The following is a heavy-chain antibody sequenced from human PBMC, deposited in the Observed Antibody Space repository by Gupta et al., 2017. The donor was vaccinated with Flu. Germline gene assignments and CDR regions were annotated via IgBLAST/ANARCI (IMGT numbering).Heavy chain of an antibody. D-gene: IGHD2-2*01. CDR1: GFTFSGSA. Sequence: EVQLVESGGGLVQPGGSLKLSCAASGFTFSGSAMHWVRQASGKGLEWVGRIRSKANSYATAYAASVKGRFTISRDDSKNTAYLQMNSLKTEDTAVYYCTRSGYCSSTSCSTWCQGTLVTVSS. CDR3: TRSGYCSSTSCST. CDR2: IRSKANSYAT. J-gene: IGHJ5*02. V-gene: IGHV3-73*02.